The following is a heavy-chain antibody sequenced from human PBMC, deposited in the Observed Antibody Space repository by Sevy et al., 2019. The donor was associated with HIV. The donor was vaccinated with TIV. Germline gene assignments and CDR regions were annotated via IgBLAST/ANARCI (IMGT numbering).Heavy chain of an antibody. Sequence: GGSLRLSCVASGFTFTDHWMAWLRQAPGKGLEWVANIKPDGSEIYYVASVKGRFTISRDNAKNLLYLQMNNLRVEDKAIYYYAKDFTIFGVVSGIDYWGQGNLVTVSS. D-gene: IGHD3-3*01. CDR3: AKDFTIFGVVSGIDY. J-gene: IGHJ4*02. V-gene: IGHV3-7*03. CDR1: GFTFTDHW. CDR2: IKPDGSEI.